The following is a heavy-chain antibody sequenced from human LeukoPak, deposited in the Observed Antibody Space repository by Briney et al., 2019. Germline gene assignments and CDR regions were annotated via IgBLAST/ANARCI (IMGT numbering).Heavy chain of an antibody. V-gene: IGHV3-21*01. Sequence: GGSLRLSCAASGFTFSSYSMNWVRQAPGKGLEWVSSISSSSSYIYYADSVKGRFTISRDNAKNTLYLQMNSLRAEDTAVYYCARVGAVSGSYLPFWGQGTLVTVSS. CDR1: GFTFSSYS. J-gene: IGHJ4*02. CDR3: ARVGAVSGSYLPF. D-gene: IGHD1-26*01. CDR2: ISSSSSYI.